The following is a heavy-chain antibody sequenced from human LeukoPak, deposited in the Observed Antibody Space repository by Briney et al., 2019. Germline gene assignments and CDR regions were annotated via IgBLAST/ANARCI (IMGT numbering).Heavy chain of an antibody. CDR1: GFTFSSHG. D-gene: IGHD1-26*01. Sequence: GGSLRLSCAASGFTFSSHGMSWVRQAPGKGLEWVSAISGSGGSTYYADSVKGRFTISRDNAKNSLYLQMNSLRAEDTAVYYCARDPGIVGATTPFDYWGQGTLVTVSS. J-gene: IGHJ4*02. V-gene: IGHV3-23*01. CDR3: ARDPGIVGATTPFDY. CDR2: ISGSGGST.